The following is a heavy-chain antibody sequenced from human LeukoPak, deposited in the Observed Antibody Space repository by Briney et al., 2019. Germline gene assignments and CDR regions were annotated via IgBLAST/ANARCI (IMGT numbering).Heavy chain of an antibody. CDR3: ARVLYYYDSNGYLYYFDY. V-gene: IGHV4-39*07. D-gene: IGHD3-22*01. Sequence: SETLSLTCTVSGGSISSSSYYWGWIRQPPGKGLEWIGSIYYSGSTYYNPSLKSRVTISVDTSKNQFSLKLSSVTAADTAVYYCARVLYYYDSNGYLYYFDYWGQGTLVTVSS. CDR2: IYYSGST. CDR1: GGSISSSSYY. J-gene: IGHJ4*02.